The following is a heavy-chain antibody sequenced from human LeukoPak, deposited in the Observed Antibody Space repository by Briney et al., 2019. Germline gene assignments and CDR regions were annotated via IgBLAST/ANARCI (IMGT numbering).Heavy chain of an antibody. CDR3: ARDRGLGSLAYYYGMDV. V-gene: IGHV3-7*01. Sequence: GGSLRLSCAASGFTFSSYWTSWVRQAPGKGLEWVANIKQDGSEKYYVDSVKGRFTISRDNAKNSLYLQMNSLRAEDTAVYYCARDRGLGSLAYYYGMDVWGQGTTVTVSS. CDR2: IKQDGSEK. CDR1: GFTFSSYW. J-gene: IGHJ6*02. D-gene: IGHD7-27*01.